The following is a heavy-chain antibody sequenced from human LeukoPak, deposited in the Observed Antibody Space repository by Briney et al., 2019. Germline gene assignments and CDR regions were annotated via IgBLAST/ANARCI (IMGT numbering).Heavy chain of an antibody. Sequence: GGSLRLSCAASGFTFSSYAMSWVRQAPGKGLEWVSAISGSGGSTYYADSVKGRFTISRDNSKNTLYLQTNSLRAEDTAVYYCAKDGPRAYYYDSSGYYLGYYFDYWGQGTLVTVSS. CDR1: GFTFSSYA. CDR2: ISGSGGST. V-gene: IGHV3-23*01. D-gene: IGHD3-22*01. CDR3: AKDGPRAYYYDSSGYYLGYYFDY. J-gene: IGHJ4*02.